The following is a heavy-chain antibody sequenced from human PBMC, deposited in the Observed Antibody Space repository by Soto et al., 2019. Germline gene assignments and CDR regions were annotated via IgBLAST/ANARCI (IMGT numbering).Heavy chain of an antibody. CDR2: IYYSGTT. CDR3: ARRHCTNGVCYLSSNYFDY. Sequence: SETLSLTCTVSGGSISSGDYYWSWIRQPPGKGLEWIGYIYYSGTTYYNPSLKSRVTISADTSKNQFSLKLSSVTAADTAVYYCARRHCTNGVCYLSSNYFDYWGQGTLVTVSS. J-gene: IGHJ4*02. CDR1: GGSISSGDYY. V-gene: IGHV4-30-4*01. D-gene: IGHD2-8*01.